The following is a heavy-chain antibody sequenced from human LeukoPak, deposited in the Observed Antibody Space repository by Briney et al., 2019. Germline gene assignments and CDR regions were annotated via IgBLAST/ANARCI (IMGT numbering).Heavy chain of an antibody. CDR1: GLTFSSYR. CDR3: ARDYTYAFDI. J-gene: IGHJ3*02. CDR2: ISSSSSYI. Sequence: NPGGSLRLSCAASGLTFSSYRMNWVRQAAGKGLEWVSSISSSSSYIYYADSVKGRFTISRDNAKNSLYLQMNSLRAEDTAVYYCARDYTYAFDIWGRGTVVTVSS. V-gene: IGHV3-21*01.